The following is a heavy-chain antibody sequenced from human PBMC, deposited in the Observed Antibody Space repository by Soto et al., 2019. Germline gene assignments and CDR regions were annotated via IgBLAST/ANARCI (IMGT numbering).Heavy chain of an antibody. CDR2: IYYSGST. CDR3: ARSRADYYDSSGYSTDY. J-gene: IGHJ4*02. V-gene: IGHV4-59*01. D-gene: IGHD3-22*01. Sequence: SETLSLTCTVSGGSISSYYWSWIRQPPGKGLEWIGYIYYSGSTNYNPSLKSRVTISVDTSKNQFSLKLSSVTAADTAVYYCARSRADYYDSSGYSTDYWGQGTLVTSPQ. CDR1: GGSISSYY.